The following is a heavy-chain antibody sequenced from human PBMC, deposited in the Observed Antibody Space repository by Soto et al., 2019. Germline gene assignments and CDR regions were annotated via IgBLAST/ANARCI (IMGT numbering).Heavy chain of an antibody. J-gene: IGHJ4*02. D-gene: IGHD3-10*01. CDR1: GGTFSSYT. CDR2: IIPILGIA. CDR3: AREVTFGSGSYY. V-gene: IGHV1-69*08. Sequence: QVQLVQSGAEVKKPGSSVKVSCKASGGTFSSYTISWVRQAPGQGLEWMGRIIPILGIANYAQKFQGRVTITAEKSTSTAYMELSSLRSEDTAVYYCAREVTFGSGSYYWGQGTLVTVSS.